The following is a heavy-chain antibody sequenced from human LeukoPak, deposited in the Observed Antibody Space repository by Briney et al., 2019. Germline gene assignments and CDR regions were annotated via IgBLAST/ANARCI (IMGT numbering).Heavy chain of an antibody. J-gene: IGHJ6*03. CDR1: GFTISNHY. CDR3: ARDMAAAGTVLYYYYYYMDV. D-gene: IGHD6-13*01. CDR2: IKQDGSLR. V-gene: IGHV3-7*01. Sequence: GGSLRLSCAASGFTISNHYMSWIRQAPGKGLEWVANIKQDGSLRYYVESVKGRFAVSRDNAKNSVYLQMSSLRAEDTAVYYCARDMAAAGTVLYYYYYYMDVWGKGSTVTVSS.